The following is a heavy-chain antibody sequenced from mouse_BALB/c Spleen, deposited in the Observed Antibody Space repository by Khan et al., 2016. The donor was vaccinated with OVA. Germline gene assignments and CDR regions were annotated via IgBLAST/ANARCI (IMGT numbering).Heavy chain of an antibody. CDR1: GDSISSGY. J-gene: IGHJ3*01. CDR3: ARSTYRYAFAY. D-gene: IGHD2-14*01. CDR2: MIHTGYT. V-gene: IGHV3-8*02. Sequence: EVQLQESGPSLVKPSQTLSLTCSVTGDSISSGYWSWIRKFPGNKLEYMGYMIHTGYTDYNPSLKSRLAITRHTSKKQYYLQLNSVTTEDTATYYCARSTYRYAFAYWGQGTLVTVSA.